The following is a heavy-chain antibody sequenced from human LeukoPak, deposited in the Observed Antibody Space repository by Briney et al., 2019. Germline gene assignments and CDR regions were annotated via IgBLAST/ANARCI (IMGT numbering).Heavy chain of an antibody. CDR1: GLAFSAYK. V-gene: IGHV3-74*01. CDR3: VVGGSPGY. Sequence: GGSMRLSCAASGLAFSAYKMHWVRQAPRKGLVWVSRISTDGYTTDYADFVQGRFTASRDNTKNTWSLEMNSLRAEDTAVYYRVVGGSPGYWGQGTLVTVSS. CDR2: ISTDGYTT. D-gene: IGHD2-15*01. J-gene: IGHJ4*02.